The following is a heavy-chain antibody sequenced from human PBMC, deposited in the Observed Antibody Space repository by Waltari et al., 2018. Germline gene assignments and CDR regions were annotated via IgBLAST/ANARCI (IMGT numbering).Heavy chain of an antibody. D-gene: IGHD2-15*01. CDR2: IYYSGST. CDR3: ARLGYCSGGSCYSDAFDI. J-gene: IGHJ3*02. Sequence: QVQLQESGPGLVKPSQTLSLTCTVSGGSISSGDYYWIWLRQPPGKGLEWIGYIYYSGSTFYNPSLNSRFTISVDTSKNQFSLKLTSVTAADTAVYYCARLGYCSGGSCYSDAFDIWGQGTMVTVSS. V-gene: IGHV4-30-4*08. CDR1: GGSISSGDYY.